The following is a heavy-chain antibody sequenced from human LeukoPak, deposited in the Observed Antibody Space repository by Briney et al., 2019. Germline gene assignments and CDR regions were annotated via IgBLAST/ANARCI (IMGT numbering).Heavy chain of an antibody. J-gene: IGHJ4*02. CDR1: GFTFSSYW. CDR3: AKSGLNRFDY. D-gene: IGHD1-14*01. V-gene: IGHV3-7*03. Sequence: GGSLRLSCAASGFTFSSYWMSWVRQAPGKGLEWVANIKEDGSEKYYVDSVKGRFTISRDNAKNTLYLQMNSLRAEDTAVYYCAKSGLNRFDYWGQGTLVTVSS. CDR2: IKEDGSEK.